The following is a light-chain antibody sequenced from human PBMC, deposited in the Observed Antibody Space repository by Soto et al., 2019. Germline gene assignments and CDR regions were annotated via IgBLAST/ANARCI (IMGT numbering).Light chain of an antibody. J-gene: IGLJ1*01. CDR1: SSNIGNNY. Sequence: QSVLTQPPSVSAAPGQKVTISRSVSSSNIGNNYVSWYQQLPGTAPKLLIYDNNKRPSGIPDRFSGSKSGTSATLGITGLQTGDEADYYCGTWDSSFYVFGTGTKVTVL. V-gene: IGLV1-51*01. CDR2: DNN. CDR3: GTWDSSFYV.